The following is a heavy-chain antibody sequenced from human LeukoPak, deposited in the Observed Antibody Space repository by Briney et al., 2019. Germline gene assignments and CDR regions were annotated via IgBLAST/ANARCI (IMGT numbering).Heavy chain of an antibody. CDR3: ARDENDFWSGYPFDY. CDR2: ISSSSSYI. Sequence: GESLRLSCAASGFTFSSYSMNWVRQAPGKGLEWVSSISSSSSYIYYADSVKGRFTISRDNAKNSLYLQMNSLRAEDTAVYYCARDENDFWSGYPFDYWGQGTLVTVSS. CDR1: GFTFSSYS. D-gene: IGHD3-3*01. J-gene: IGHJ4*02. V-gene: IGHV3-21*01.